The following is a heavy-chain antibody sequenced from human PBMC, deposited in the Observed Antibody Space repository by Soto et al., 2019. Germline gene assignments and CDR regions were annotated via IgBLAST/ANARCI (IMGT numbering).Heavy chain of an antibody. Sequence: QVQLQQWGAGLLKPSETLSLTCAVSGGSFSGYYWCWIRQPPGTGLEWVGEINHSGSTNYNPSLKRRVTISVDRSKNQFSLKLSSVTAADRAVYYCASLRYPGGYGMGVWCQETTVAGSS. CDR1: GGSFSGYY. CDR2: INHSGST. V-gene: IGHV4-34*01. D-gene: IGHD2-8*02. CDR3: ASLRYPGGYGMGV. J-gene: IGHJ6*02.